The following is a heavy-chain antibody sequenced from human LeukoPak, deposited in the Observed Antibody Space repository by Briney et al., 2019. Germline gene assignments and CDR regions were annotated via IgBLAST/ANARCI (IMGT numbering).Heavy chain of an antibody. V-gene: IGHV1-2*02. Sequence: ASVKVSCKASGYTFTGYYMHWVRQAPGQGLEWMGWINPNSGGTNYAQKFQGRVTMTGDTSISTAYMELSRLRSDDTAVYYCARGAMVRGVIRSLRYWGQGTLVTVSS. J-gene: IGHJ4*02. D-gene: IGHD3-10*01. CDR1: GYTFTGYY. CDR2: INPNSGGT. CDR3: ARGAMVRGVIRSLRY.